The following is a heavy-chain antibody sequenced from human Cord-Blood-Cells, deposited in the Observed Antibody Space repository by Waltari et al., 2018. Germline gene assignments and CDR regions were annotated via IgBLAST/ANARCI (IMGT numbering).Heavy chain of an antibody. CDR1: GFTFSSYA. D-gene: IGHD3-10*01. CDR3: AKFMVRGVKGFDY. V-gene: IGHV3-23*01. CDR2: ISGSGGRT. J-gene: IGHJ4*02. Sequence: EVQLLESGGGLVQPGGSLRLSCAASGFTFSSYAMRWVRQAPGKGLEWVSAISGSGGRTYYADSVKGRFTISRDNSKNTLYLQMNSLRAEDTAVYYCAKFMVRGVKGFDYWGQGTLVTVSS.